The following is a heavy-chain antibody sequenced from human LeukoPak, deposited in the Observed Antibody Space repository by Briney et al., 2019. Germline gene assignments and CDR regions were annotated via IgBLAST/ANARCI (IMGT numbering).Heavy chain of an antibody. D-gene: IGHD3-10*01. J-gene: IGHJ4*02. CDR1: GFTFSNYE. CDR3: AKELQPWFPFDD. V-gene: IGHV3-48*03. Sequence: GGSLRLSRAASGFTFSNYEMTWVRQAPGKGLEWISYISSFNDTIYYADSVKGRFAISRDNSDNTLYLQMNSLRPEDTAVYYCAKELQPWFPFDDCGQGILVTVSS. CDR2: ISSFNDTI.